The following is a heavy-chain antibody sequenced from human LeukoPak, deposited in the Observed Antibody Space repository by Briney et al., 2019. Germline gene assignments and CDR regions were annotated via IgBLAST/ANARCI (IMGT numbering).Heavy chain of an antibody. J-gene: IGHJ1*01. Sequence: PGGSVRHSCTASGLTLSNYVTSWLRQAPGKGLEWVSLISGNGDRTYYADSVKGRFTVSRDNSTNTLFLQMYNLGCQVSAVYSRLKSRYPGSGSYLNSHDEGGQASLVTVSS. CDR3: LKSRYPGSGSYLNSHDE. D-gene: IGHD3-10*01. CDR1: GLTLSNYV. V-gene: IGHV3-23*01. CDR2: ISGNGDRT.